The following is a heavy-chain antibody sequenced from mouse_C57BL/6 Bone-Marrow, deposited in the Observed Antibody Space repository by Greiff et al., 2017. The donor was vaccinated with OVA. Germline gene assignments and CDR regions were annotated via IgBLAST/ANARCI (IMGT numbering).Heavy chain of an antibody. CDR2: IHPNSGST. CDR1: GYTFTSYW. V-gene: IGHV1-64*01. Sequence: QVHVKQPGAELVKPGASVKLSCKASGYTFTSYWMHWVKQRPGQGLEWIGMIHPNSGSTNYNEKFKSKATLTVDKSSSTAYMQRSSLTSEDSAVYYCANGGNCGWGQGTTLTVSS. D-gene: IGHD2-1*01. CDR3: ANGGNCG. J-gene: IGHJ2*01.